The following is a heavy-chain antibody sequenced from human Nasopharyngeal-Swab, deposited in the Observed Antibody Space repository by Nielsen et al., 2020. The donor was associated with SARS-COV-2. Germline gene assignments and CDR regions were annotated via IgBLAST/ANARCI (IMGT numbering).Heavy chain of an antibody. CDR3: ARESVVTGMDDATDI. V-gene: IGHV3-7*04. CDR1: GFPFRNYY. D-gene: IGHD2-21*02. Sequence: GESLKISCAASGFPFRNYYMTWVRQPPGKVLEWVATIKPGGSEQFYVDSVKGRFTISRDDAKNSVYLQMNSLRAEDTAVYYCARESVVTGMDDATDIWGQGTMVTVSS. J-gene: IGHJ3*02. CDR2: IKPGGSEQ.